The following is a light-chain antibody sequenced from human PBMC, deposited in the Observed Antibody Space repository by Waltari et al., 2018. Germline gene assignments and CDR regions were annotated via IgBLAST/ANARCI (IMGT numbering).Light chain of an antibody. Sequence: QSVLTQPPSVSAAAGQKVTIPCSGRGSNIGNNFVSWYQQVPGTAPKLLIFDNNKRPSGIPDRFSGSKSGSSATLGIAGLQTGDEAEYYCGTWDSSLSVVFGGGTKLTVL. CDR1: GSNIGNNF. V-gene: IGLV1-51*01. CDR2: DNN. J-gene: IGLJ2*01. CDR3: GTWDSSLSVV.